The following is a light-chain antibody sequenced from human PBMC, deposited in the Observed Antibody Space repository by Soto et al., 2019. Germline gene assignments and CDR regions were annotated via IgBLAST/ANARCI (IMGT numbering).Light chain of an antibody. CDR2: EVS. V-gene: IGLV1-40*01. CDR1: SSNIGAGYD. Sequence: QSVLTQPPSVSGAPGQRVTISCTGSSSNIGAGYDVHWYWQLPGTAPKLMIYEVSNRPPGVSDRFSGSKSGKTASLTISGLQAEDEADYYCSSYTSSTTWVFXGGTK. J-gene: IGLJ3*02. CDR3: SSYTSSTTWV.